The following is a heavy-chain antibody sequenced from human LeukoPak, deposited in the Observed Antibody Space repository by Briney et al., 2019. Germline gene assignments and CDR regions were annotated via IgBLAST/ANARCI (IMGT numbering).Heavy chain of an antibody. J-gene: IGHJ4*02. V-gene: IGHV3-73*01. Sequence: PGGSLRLSCEGSGFTFSDSGIHWVRQASGKGLEWVARIRSKGLSYATAYAESVKGRFTISRDDSKNTAYLQMNGLKTEDTAVYYCTRLGEMTTIGPSFDYWGQGTLVTVSS. CDR1: GFTFSDSG. CDR2: IRSKGLSYAT. CDR3: TRLGEMTTIGPSFDY. D-gene: IGHD5-24*01.